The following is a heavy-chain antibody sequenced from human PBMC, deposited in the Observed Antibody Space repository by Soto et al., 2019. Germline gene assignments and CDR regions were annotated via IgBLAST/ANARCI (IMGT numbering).Heavy chain of an antibody. CDR1: GGTFSSYP. CDR2: TNGNLGTG. D-gene: IGHD3-10*01. CDR3: ARRDSHGFFRYFDN. Sequence: QVQLVQSGAEVKRPGSSVKVSCKASGGTFSSYPISWVRQAPGQGLEWMGGTNGNLGTGNYAQKFRGRITITADISTTPAYMELSSLTSEDTAVYYCARRDSHGFFRYFDNWGQGTLVTVSS. J-gene: IGHJ4*02. V-gene: IGHV1-69*06.